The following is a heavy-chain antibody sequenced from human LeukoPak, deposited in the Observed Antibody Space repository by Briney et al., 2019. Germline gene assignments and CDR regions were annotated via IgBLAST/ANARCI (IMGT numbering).Heavy chain of an antibody. Sequence: KPSETLSLTCTVSGDSISSDNYYWSWIRQSAGKGLEWIGRIDGAGRTNYNPSLKSRVTLSVDPSKNQFSLNLRSVTAADTAVYYCARADSSGYLDYWGQGTLVTVSS. V-gene: IGHV4-61*02. J-gene: IGHJ4*02. CDR1: GDSISSDNYY. CDR3: ARADSSGYLDY. CDR2: IDGAGRT. D-gene: IGHD3-22*01.